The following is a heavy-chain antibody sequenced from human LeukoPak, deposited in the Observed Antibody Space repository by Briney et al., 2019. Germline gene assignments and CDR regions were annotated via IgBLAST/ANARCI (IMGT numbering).Heavy chain of an antibody. CDR1: GFTVSSNY. CDR2: FYAGGTT. V-gene: IGHV3-66*01. J-gene: IGHJ4*02. Sequence: GGSLRLSCAASGFTVSSNYMSWVRQAPGKGLEGVSIFYAGGTTYYADSVKGRFTISRDNSKNTLYLQMNSLRAEDTAVYYCARGSLGYSSGHIDYWGQGTKVTVSS. D-gene: IGHD6-19*01. CDR3: ARGSLGYSSGHIDY.